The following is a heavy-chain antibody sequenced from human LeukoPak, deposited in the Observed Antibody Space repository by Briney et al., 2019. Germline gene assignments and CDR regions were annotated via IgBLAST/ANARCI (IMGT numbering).Heavy chain of an antibody. CDR1: GGSFSGYY. J-gene: IGHJ6*02. Sequence: SETLSLTCAVYGGSFSGYYWSWIRQPPGKGLEWIGEINHSGSTNYNPSLKSRVTISVDTSKNQFSLKLSSVTAADTAAYYCAREAKVWGFVSDYYYYGMDVWGQGTTVTVSS. V-gene: IGHV4-34*01. CDR3: AREAKVWGFVSDYYYYGMDV. CDR2: INHSGST. D-gene: IGHD3-16*01.